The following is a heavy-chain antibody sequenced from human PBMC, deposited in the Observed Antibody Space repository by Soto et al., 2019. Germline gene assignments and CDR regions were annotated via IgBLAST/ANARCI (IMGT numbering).Heavy chain of an antibody. D-gene: IGHD2-2*01. J-gene: IGHJ6*02. V-gene: IGHV4-34*01. CDR1: GGSFSGYY. CDR3: ARVRRYCSSTSCYLEYYYYGMDV. CDR2: INHSGST. Sequence: QVQLQQWGAGLLKPSETLSLTCAVYGGSFSGYYWSWIRQPPGKGLEWIGEINHSGSTNYNPSLKSRVTISVDTSKNQFSLKLSSVTAADTAVYYCARVRRYCSSTSCYLEYYYYGMDVWGQGTTVTVSS.